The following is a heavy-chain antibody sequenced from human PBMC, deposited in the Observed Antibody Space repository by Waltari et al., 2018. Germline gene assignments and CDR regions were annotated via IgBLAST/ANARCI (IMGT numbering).Heavy chain of an antibody. V-gene: IGHV3-53*01. Sequence: EVQLVESGGGLIQPGGSLRLSCAASGFTVSSNYMSWVRQAPGKGLEWVSVIYSGGSTYYADSVKGRFTISRDNSKNTLYLQMNSLRAEDTAVYYCARGFGGVIVMVDYWGQGTLVTVSS. CDR1: GFTVSSNY. D-gene: IGHD3-16*02. CDR3: ARGFGGVIVMVDY. J-gene: IGHJ4*02. CDR2: IYSGGST.